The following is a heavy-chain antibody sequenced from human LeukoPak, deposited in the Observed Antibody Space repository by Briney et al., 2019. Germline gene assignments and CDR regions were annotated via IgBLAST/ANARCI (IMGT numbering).Heavy chain of an antibody. V-gene: IGHV3-30*01. Sequence: GGSLRLSCAASGFTFTNYAMHCVRQAPGKGLEWVSIISYEGSEKYYADSVKCRFTISRDNSRNTLYLQMNSLRPEDTAVYYCARGREAGNRRLAGDDYWGQGTLVIVSS. J-gene: IGHJ4*02. CDR2: ISYEGSEK. CDR1: GFTFTNYA. CDR3: ARGREAGNRRLAGDDY. D-gene: IGHD3-10*01.